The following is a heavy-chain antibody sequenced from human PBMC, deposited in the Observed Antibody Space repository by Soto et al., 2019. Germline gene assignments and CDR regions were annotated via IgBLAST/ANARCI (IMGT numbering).Heavy chain of an antibody. CDR1: GGSFSGYY. Sequence: PSETLSLTCAVYGGSFSGYYRSWIRQPPGKGLEWIGSIYYSGSTYYNPSLKSRVTISVDTSKNQFSLKLSSVTAADTAVYYCARGYSSGWAGAENWFDPWGQGTLVTVSS. J-gene: IGHJ5*02. CDR3: ARGYSSGWAGAENWFDP. CDR2: IYYSGST. D-gene: IGHD6-19*01. V-gene: IGHV4-34*01.